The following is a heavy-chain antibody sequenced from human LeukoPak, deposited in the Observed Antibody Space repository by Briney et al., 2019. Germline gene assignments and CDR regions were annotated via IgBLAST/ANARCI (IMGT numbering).Heavy chain of an antibody. Sequence: SETLSLTCTVSGGSISSSTYYWGWIRRPPGKGLEWIGSIYYSGSTYYNPSLKSRVTISVDTSKNQFSLKLSSVTAADTAVYYCARLRDCRDGSCHYYFDYWGQGTLVTVSS. CDR2: IYYSGST. J-gene: IGHJ4*02. CDR1: GGSISSSTYY. D-gene: IGHD2-15*01. CDR3: ARLRDCRDGSCHYYFDY. V-gene: IGHV4-39*01.